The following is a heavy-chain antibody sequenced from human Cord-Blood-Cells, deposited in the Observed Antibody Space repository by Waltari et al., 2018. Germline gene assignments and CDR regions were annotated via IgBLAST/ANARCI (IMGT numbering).Heavy chain of an antibody. V-gene: IGHV1-8*03. CDR1: GSTLTRHY. CDR2: MNPNSGNT. J-gene: IGHJ3*02. CDR3: ARGRGQNAFDI. Sequence: QVQLVQSGAEVKKPGASVKVSCKASGSTLTRHYINWVRQATGQGLEWMGWMNPNSGNTGYAHKFQGRVTITRNTSISTAYMELSSLRSEDTAVYYCARGRGQNAFDIWGQGTMVTVSS.